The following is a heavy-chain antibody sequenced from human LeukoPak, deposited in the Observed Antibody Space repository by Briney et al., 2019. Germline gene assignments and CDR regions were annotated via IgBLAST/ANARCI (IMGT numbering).Heavy chain of an antibody. CDR2: IRYDGSNK. CDR3: GWDGSGSYTVDY. D-gene: IGHD3-10*01. Sequence: GGSLRLSCAASGFTFSSYGMHWVRQAPGKGLEWVSFIRYDGSNKYYAHSVKGRFTISRDNSKNTLYLQMNSLRAEDTAVYYCGWDGSGSYTVDYWGQGTLVTVSS. CDR1: GFTFSSYG. V-gene: IGHV3-30*02. J-gene: IGHJ4*02.